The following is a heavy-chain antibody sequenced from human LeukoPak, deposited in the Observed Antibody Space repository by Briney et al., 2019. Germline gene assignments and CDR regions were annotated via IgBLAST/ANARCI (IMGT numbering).Heavy chain of an antibody. Sequence: SVTVSCKGSGGTFSSYAISSVRQAPGQGLEWMGGIIPIFGTANYAQKFQGRVTITADESTSTAYMELSSLRSEDTAVYYCASSLWFGELSNHPYYFDYWGQGTVVTVSS. CDR1: GGTFSSYA. V-gene: IGHV1-69*13. CDR3: ASSLWFGELSNHPYYFDY. CDR2: IIPIFGTA. J-gene: IGHJ4*02. D-gene: IGHD3-10*01.